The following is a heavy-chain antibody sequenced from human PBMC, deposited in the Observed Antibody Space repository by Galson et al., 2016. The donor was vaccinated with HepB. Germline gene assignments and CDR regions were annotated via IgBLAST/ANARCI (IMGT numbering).Heavy chain of an antibody. Sequence: SVKVSCKASGYTFTGYYMHWVRQAPGQGLEWMGWINPNSGGTDYAQKFQGRVTMTRDTSISTAYMELSRLRSDDTAVYYCARELMTYYYGSGSYPDAFDIWGQGTMVTVSS. J-gene: IGHJ3*02. CDR2: INPNSGGT. CDR1: GYTFTGYY. V-gene: IGHV1-2*02. CDR3: ARELMTYYYGSGSYPDAFDI. D-gene: IGHD3-10*01.